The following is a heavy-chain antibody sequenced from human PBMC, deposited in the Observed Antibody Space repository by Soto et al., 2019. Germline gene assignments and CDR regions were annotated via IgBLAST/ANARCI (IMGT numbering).Heavy chain of an antibody. D-gene: IGHD1-26*01. CDR1: GYTFTNYG. CDR2: INGDNGNK. J-gene: IGHJ4*01. Sequence: ASVKVSCKASGYTFTNYGIHWVRQAPGQRLEWMGWINGDNGNKKYSQKFKVRVTITRDISASTAYMELSSLRSEDTAVYYCARTLFGTYREFDYWG. V-gene: IGHV1-3*01. CDR3: ARTLFGTYREFDY.